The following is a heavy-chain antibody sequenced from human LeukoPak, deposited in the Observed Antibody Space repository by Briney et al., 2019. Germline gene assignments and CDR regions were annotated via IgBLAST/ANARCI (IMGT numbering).Heavy chain of an antibody. V-gene: IGHV3-23*01. CDR3: AKDSQWFGELPAFFDY. Sequence: PGGSLRLSCAASGFTFSSYAMSSVRQAPGKGLEWVSAISGRGGSKHYADSVKGRFTICRDNSKNTLYLQMNSLRAEDTCVYYCAKDSQWFGELPAFFDYWGQGTLVTVSS. J-gene: IGHJ4*02. CDR1: GFTFSSYA. CDR2: ISGRGGSK. D-gene: IGHD3-10*01.